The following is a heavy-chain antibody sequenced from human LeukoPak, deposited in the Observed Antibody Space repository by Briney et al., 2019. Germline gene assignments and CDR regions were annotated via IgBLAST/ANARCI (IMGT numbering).Heavy chain of an antibody. J-gene: IGHJ4*02. CDR2: ISDYSGDT. V-gene: IGHV1-18*01. CDR1: GYTFTSYG. Sequence: ASVKVSCKASGYTFTSYGIAWVRQAPGQGLEWMGRISDYSGDTIYSQKLQGRVIMTTDTTTNTAYMELRSLRSDDTAVYYCAREGPGFDYWGQGTLVTVSS. CDR3: AREGPGFDY. D-gene: IGHD2-8*02.